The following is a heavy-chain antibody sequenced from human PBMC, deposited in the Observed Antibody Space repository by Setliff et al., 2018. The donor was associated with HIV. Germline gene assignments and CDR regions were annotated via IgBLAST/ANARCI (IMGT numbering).Heavy chain of an antibody. J-gene: IGHJ4*02. D-gene: IGHD4-17*01. CDR3: ARDPPGYGDSNDY. CDR2: IYYSGIT. V-gene: IGHV4-61*01. Sequence: SETLSLTCTVSGGSVGSGSYHWSWIRQSPGKGLEWIGYIYYSGITTYNPSLKSRVTRSIDTSKNQCSLRLHSGTAADTAVYYCARDPPGYGDSNDYWGQGTLVTVSS. CDR1: GGSVGSGSYH.